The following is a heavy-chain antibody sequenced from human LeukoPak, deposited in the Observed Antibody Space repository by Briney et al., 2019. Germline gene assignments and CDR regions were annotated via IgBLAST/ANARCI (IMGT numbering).Heavy chain of an antibody. CDR3: ARHRLEGDTFDI. CDR1: GGSINSSDHY. Sequence: SETLSLTCTVSGGSINSSDHYWAWIRQPPGKGLEWIGGKYYSGDTYYSPSLKSRVTISVDTSRNKFALKLNSVTAADTAMYFCARHRLEGDTFDIWGQGTKVTVSS. D-gene: IGHD3-3*01. J-gene: IGHJ3*02. CDR2: KYYSGDT. V-gene: IGHV4-39*01.